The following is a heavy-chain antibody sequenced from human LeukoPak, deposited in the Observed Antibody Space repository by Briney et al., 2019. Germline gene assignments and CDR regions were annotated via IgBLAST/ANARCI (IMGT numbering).Heavy chain of an antibody. D-gene: IGHD2-15*01. CDR1: GFTFSSYW. Sequence: GGSLRLSCAASGFTFSSYWMSWVRQAPGQGLEWVANIEQNGSEKYYVDSVKGRFTIPRDNAKNSLYLQMNSLRAEDTAVYYCARGRMSVVYWGQGTLVTVFS. J-gene: IGHJ4*02. CDR2: IEQNGSEK. V-gene: IGHV3-7*01. CDR3: ARGRMSVVY.